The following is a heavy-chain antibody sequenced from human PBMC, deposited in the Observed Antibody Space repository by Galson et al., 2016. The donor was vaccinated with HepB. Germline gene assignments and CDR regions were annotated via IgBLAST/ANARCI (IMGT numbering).Heavy chain of an antibody. D-gene: IGHD3-9*01. CDR1: GFTFDDYT. V-gene: IGHV3-9*01. CDR3: ARDPRYNILTGYYNA. Sequence: SLRLSCAASGFTFDDYTMHWVRQAPGRGLEWVSGISWNSNNIGYADSVKGRFTISRDNAKNSLFLQMNSLRPEDTAFYYCARDPRYNILTGYYNAWGRGTLVAVSS. CDR2: ISWNSNNI. J-gene: IGHJ5*02.